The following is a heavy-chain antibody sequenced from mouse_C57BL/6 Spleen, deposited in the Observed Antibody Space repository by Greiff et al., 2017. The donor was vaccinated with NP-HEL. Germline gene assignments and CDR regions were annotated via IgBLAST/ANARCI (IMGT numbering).Heavy chain of an antibody. D-gene: IGHD1-1*01. Sequence: EVQLQQSGPELVKPGASVKMSCKASGYTFTDYNMHWVKQSHGKSLEWIGYINPNNGGTSYNQKFKGKATLTVNKSSSTAYMELRSLTSEDSAVYYCARKNYGSSYLDYWGQGTTLTVSS. V-gene: IGHV1-22*01. CDR2: INPNNGGT. J-gene: IGHJ2*01. CDR1: GYTFTDYN. CDR3: ARKNYGSSYLDY.